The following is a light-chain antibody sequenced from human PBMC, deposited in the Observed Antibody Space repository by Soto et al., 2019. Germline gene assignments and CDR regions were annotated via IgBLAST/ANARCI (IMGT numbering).Light chain of an antibody. CDR3: QQYGSSPWT. CDR2: GAS. Sequence: IVFTQSPVTLSLSPGERTTLSCRASQSISRYLAWYQQKPGQAPRLLIYGASSRATGIPDRFSGSGSGTDFTLTISRLEPEDFAVYYCQQYGSSPWTFGQGTKVDIK. J-gene: IGKJ1*01. CDR1: QSISRY. V-gene: IGKV3-20*01.